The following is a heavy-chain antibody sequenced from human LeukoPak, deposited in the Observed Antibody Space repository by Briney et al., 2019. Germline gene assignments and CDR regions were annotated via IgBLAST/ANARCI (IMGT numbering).Heavy chain of an antibody. D-gene: IGHD6-13*01. J-gene: IGHJ4*02. Sequence: GGSLRLSCEASGFTFDDYVMHWVRQAPGKGLEWVSTISWNSASVGYVESVKGRFTISRDNAKKTLYLQINSLRPEDTALYYCAKDYGYSSSWYDYWGQGTLVTVSS. CDR3: AKDYGYSSSWYDY. CDR2: ISWNSASV. CDR1: GFTFDDYV. V-gene: IGHV3-9*01.